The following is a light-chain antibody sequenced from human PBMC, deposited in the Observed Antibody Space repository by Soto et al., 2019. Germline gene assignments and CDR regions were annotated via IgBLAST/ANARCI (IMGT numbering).Light chain of an antibody. V-gene: IGLV1-40*01. CDR3: QSYDSSLSGSNVV. CDR2: GNS. Sequence: QSVLTQPPSVSGAPGQRVTISCTGSSSNIGAGYDVHWYQPLPGTAPKLLIYGNSNRPSGVPDRFSGSKSGTSASLAITGLQAEDEADYYCQSYDSSLSGSNVVFGGGTKVTVL. CDR1: SSNIGAGYD. J-gene: IGLJ2*01.